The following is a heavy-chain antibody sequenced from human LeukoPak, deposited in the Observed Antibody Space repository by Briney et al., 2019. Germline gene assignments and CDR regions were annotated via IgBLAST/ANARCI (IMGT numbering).Heavy chain of an antibody. CDR1: GDSISRHY. V-gene: IGHV4-59*11. Sequence: PSETLSLTCTVSGDSISRHYWSWIRQPPGGGLELIGYIYNSGSSKFNPSLKSRVAISVDTSKNQFSLKLTSVTAADTAVYYCSRGTWLNGAFDFWGQGTMVTVSS. J-gene: IGHJ3*01. D-gene: IGHD5-12*01. CDR3: SRGTWLNGAFDF. CDR2: IYNSGSS.